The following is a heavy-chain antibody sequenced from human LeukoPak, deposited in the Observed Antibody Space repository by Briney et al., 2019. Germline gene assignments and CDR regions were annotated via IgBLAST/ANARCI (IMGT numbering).Heavy chain of an antibody. Sequence: GGSLRLSCAVSGFTFSTYWMNWVRQASGKGPEWVANIKPDGSEKFYVDSVKGRFTVSRDNAKNLLYLQMNSLRAEDTALYYCARGASYWGQGTLVTVSS. CDR2: IKPDGSEK. J-gene: IGHJ4*02. V-gene: IGHV3-7*04. CDR3: ARGASY. CDR1: GFTFSTYW.